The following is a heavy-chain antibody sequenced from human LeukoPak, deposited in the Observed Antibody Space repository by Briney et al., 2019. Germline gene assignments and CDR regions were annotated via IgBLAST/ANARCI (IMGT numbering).Heavy chain of an antibody. D-gene: IGHD4-17*01. J-gene: IGHJ4*02. CDR3: AKSLTVTTRIHSIDP. Sequence: GGSLRLSCAASGFAFSTYAMSWVRQAPGKGLEWVSSISGSGSNTYYADSVKGHFTISRDSSKNTLYLQMNSLRAEDTAVYYCAKSLTVTTRIHSIDPRGQGTLVTVSS. CDR2: ISGSGSNT. V-gene: IGHV3-23*01. CDR1: GFAFSTYA.